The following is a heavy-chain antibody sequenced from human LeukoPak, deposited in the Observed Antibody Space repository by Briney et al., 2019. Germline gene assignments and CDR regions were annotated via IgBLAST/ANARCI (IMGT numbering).Heavy chain of an antibody. J-gene: IGHJ3*02. CDR2: IYYSGST. CDR1: GGSISSYY. D-gene: IGHD3-22*01. Sequence: SETLSLTCTVSGGSISSYYWSWIRRPPGKGLEWMGYIYYSGSTNYNTSLKIRVTISVDASKNQFSLKLSSATAADTAVDYCARHGLPYYDSSGYYPKRRDAFDIWGQGTMVTVSS. CDR3: ARHGLPYYDSSGYYPKRRDAFDI. V-gene: IGHV4-59*08.